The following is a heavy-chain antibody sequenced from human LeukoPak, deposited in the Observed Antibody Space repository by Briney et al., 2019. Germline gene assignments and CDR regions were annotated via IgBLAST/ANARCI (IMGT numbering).Heavy chain of an antibody. CDR1: GFTVSSNY. D-gene: IGHD3-3*01. J-gene: IGHJ4*02. V-gene: IGHV3-7*01. Sequence: GGSLRLSCAASGFTVSSNYMSWVRQAPGKGLEWVANIKQDGSEKYYVDSVKGRFTISRDNARNSLYLQMNSLRAEDTAVYYCARDNGRGFLEWFDYWGQGTLVTVSS. CDR3: ARDNGRGFLEWFDY. CDR2: IKQDGSEK.